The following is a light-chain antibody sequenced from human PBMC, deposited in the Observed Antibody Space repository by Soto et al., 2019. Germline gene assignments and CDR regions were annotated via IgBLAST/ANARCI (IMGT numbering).Light chain of an antibody. CDR3: QQYNSHSPWT. Sequence: DIQMTQSPSTLSASVGDRVTITCRARQSISSWLAWYQQKPGKAPKLLIYKASSLESGVPSRFSGSGSGTEFTLTISSLQPDDFATYYCQQYNSHSPWTFGQGTKVEIK. CDR1: QSISSW. CDR2: KAS. J-gene: IGKJ1*01. V-gene: IGKV1-5*03.